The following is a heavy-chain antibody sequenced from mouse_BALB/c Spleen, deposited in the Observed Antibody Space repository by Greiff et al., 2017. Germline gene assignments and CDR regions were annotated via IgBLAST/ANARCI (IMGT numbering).Heavy chain of an antibody. D-gene: IGHD2-1*01. CDR1: GFNIKDTY. V-gene: IGHV14-3*02. CDR2: IDPANGNT. J-gene: IGHJ2*01. CDR3: AKNGYVYGNYYYFDY. Sequence: VQLQQSGAELVKPGASVKLSCTASGFNIKDTYMHWVKQRPEQGLEWIGRIDPANGNTKYDPKFQGKATITADTSSNTAYLQLSSLTSEDTAVYYCAKNGYVYGNYYYFDYWGQGTTLTVSS.